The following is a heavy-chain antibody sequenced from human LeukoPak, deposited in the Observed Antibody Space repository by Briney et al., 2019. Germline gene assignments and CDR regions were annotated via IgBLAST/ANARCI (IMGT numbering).Heavy chain of an antibody. Sequence: GGSLRLSCAVSGFTFSDYWMNWVRQAPGKGLEWVASINQNGGEKYYVDSVKGRFTISRDNPRNSLYLQMSSQRAEDTAVYYCARDGTAPGLYFDLWGQGTLVTVSS. CDR1: GFTFSDYW. CDR3: ARDGTAPGLYFDL. J-gene: IGHJ4*01. V-gene: IGHV3-7*01. CDR2: INQNGGEK. D-gene: IGHD6-13*01.